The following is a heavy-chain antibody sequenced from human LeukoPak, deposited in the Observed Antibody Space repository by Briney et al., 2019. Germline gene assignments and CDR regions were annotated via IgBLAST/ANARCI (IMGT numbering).Heavy chain of an antibody. Sequence: PGGSLRLSCAVSGFSFNNYWMSWVRQAPGKGLEWVANIKQDGSEKYYVDSVKGRFSISRDNAKNSLYLQMNSLRAEDTAVYYCARDYDFWSGYPDYWGQRTLVTVSS. D-gene: IGHD3-3*01. CDR2: IKQDGSEK. V-gene: IGHV3-7*05. J-gene: IGHJ4*02. CDR1: GFSFNNYW. CDR3: ARDYDFWSGYPDY.